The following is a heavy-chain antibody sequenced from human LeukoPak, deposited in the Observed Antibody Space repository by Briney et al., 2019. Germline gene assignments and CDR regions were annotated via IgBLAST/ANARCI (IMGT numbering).Heavy chain of an antibody. V-gene: IGHV4-59*12. CDR1: GGSISSYY. CDR3: ARGQWLSAPWV. Sequence: PSETLSLTCTVSGGSISSYYWSWIRQPPGKGLEWIGYIYYSGSTNYNPSLKSRVTISVDTSKNQFSLKLSSVTAADTAVYYCARGQWLSAPWVWGQGTLVTVSS. CDR2: IYYSGST. D-gene: IGHD6-19*01. J-gene: IGHJ4*02.